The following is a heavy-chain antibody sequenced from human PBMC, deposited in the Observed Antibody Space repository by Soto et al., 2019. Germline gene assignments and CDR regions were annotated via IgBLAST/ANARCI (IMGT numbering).Heavy chain of an antibody. J-gene: IGHJ6*02. CDR2: ISAYNGNT. CDR1: GYTFTSYG. Sequence: ASVKVSCKASGYTFTSYGISWVRQAPGQGLEWMGWISAYNGNTNYAQKLQGRVTMTTDTSTSTAYMELRSLRSDDTAVYYCARDLRQQLVPRRMDVWGQGPTVTVSS. V-gene: IGHV1-18*01. CDR3: ARDLRQQLVPRRMDV. D-gene: IGHD6-6*01.